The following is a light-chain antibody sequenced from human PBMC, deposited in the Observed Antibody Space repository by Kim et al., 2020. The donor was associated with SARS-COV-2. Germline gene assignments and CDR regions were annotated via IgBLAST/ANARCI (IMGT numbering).Light chain of an antibody. CDR3: NQYAGAPGT. Sequence: LSPRKRAPLPRRARKSLSSTVVWTPHTPGPAPRPLICGASTGATGTPDSFSGSGSGTDFTLTINRREPEDVAVYYCNQYAGAPGTLGQGTKVDNK. CDR2: GAS. CDR1: KSLSSTV. J-gene: IGKJ1*01. V-gene: IGKV3-20*01.